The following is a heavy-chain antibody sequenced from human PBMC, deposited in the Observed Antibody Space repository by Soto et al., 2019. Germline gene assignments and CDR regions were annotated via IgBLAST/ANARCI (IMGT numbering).Heavy chain of an antibody. Sequence: QVQLVESGGGVVQPGRSLRLSCAASGFTFSSYGMHWVRQAPGKGLEWVAVIWYDGSNKYYADSVKGRFTISRDNSKNTLYLQMNSLRAEDTAVYYCARDGYDSSGYDYWGQGTLFTVSS. CDR3: ARDGYDSSGYDY. V-gene: IGHV3-33*01. CDR2: IWYDGSNK. D-gene: IGHD3-22*01. CDR1: GFTFSSYG. J-gene: IGHJ4*02.